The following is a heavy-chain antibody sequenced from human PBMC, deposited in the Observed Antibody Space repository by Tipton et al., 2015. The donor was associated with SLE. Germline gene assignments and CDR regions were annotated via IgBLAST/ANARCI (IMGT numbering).Heavy chain of an antibody. V-gene: IGHV3-9*01. CDR3: ARGGPNWGYYFDL. Sequence: SLRLSCAASGFTFHDYAMHWVRQAPGKGLEWVSGISWNSDSVDYADSVKGRFTISRDNAKNSLFLQMSSLRPEDTAIYYCARGGPNWGYYFDLWGQGTLVTVSS. D-gene: IGHD7-27*01. J-gene: IGHJ4*02. CDR1: GFTFHDYA. CDR2: ISWNSDSV.